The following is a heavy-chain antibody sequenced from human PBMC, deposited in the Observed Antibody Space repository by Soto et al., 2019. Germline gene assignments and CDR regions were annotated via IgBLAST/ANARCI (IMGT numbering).Heavy chain of an antibody. CDR2: IWYDGSNK. V-gene: IGHV3-33*01. Sequence: GGSLRLSCAASGFPFSSYGMHWVRQAPGKGLEWVAVIWYDGSNKYYADSVKGRFTISRDNSKNTLYLQMNSLRAEDTAVYYCAREATVTTWRYYYGMDVWGQGTTVTVSS. D-gene: IGHD4-4*01. J-gene: IGHJ6*02. CDR1: GFPFSSYG. CDR3: AREATVTTWRYYYGMDV.